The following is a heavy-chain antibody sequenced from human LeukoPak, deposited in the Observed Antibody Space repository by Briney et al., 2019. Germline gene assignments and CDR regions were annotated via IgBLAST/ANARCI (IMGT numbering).Heavy chain of an antibody. CDR3: ARAYIVVVPAATGVADY. CDR1: GYSISSGYY. CDR2: IYHSGST. V-gene: IGHV4-38-2*01. D-gene: IGHD2-2*01. J-gene: IGHJ4*02. Sequence: PSETLFLTCAVSGYSISSGYYWGWIRQPPGKGLEWIGSIYHSGSTYYNPSLKSRVTISVDTSKNQFSLKLSSVTAADTAVYYCARAYIVVVPAATGVADYWGQGTLVTVSS.